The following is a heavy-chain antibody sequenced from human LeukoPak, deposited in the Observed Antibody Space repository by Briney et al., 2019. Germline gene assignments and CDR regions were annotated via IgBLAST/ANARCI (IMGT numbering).Heavy chain of an antibody. D-gene: IGHD1-26*01. J-gene: IGHJ2*01. V-gene: IGHV4-61*08. CDR1: GGSVSSNGYF. CDR2: IYNRGST. CDR3: ARDRVGATTQSYWYFDL. Sequence: SEALSLTCTVSGGSVSSNGYFWNWIRQPPGKGLEWIGYIYNRGSTNYNPSLKSRVTISVDTSKNQFSLKLSSVTAADTAVYYCARDRVGATTQSYWYFDLWGRGTLVTVSS.